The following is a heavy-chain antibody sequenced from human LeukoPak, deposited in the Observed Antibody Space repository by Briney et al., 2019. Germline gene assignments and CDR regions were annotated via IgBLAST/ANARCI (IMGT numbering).Heavy chain of an antibody. D-gene: IGHD1-26*01. CDR1: GYTFTSYY. Sequence: ASVKVSCKASGYTFTSYYMHWVRQAPGQGLEWMGIINPSGGSTSYAQKFQGRVTMTRDTSTSTVYMELSSLRSEDTAVYYCARDWGIVGATIPRSSIGYWGQGTLVTVSS. J-gene: IGHJ4*02. V-gene: IGHV1-46*01. CDR2: INPSGGST. CDR3: ARDWGIVGATIPRSSIGY.